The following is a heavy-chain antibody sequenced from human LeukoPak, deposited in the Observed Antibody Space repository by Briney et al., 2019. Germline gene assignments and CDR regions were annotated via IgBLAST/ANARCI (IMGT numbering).Heavy chain of an antibody. CDR3: ARDGSSWWGGFDY. Sequence: PGGSLRLSCAASGFTFSSYSMNWVRQAPGKGLEWVSSISSSSSYIYYADSVKGRFTISRDNAKKSLYLQMNSLRAEDTAVYYCARDGSSWWGGFDYWGQGTLVTVSS. V-gene: IGHV3-21*01. J-gene: IGHJ4*02. CDR1: GFTFSSYS. D-gene: IGHD6-13*01. CDR2: ISSSSSYI.